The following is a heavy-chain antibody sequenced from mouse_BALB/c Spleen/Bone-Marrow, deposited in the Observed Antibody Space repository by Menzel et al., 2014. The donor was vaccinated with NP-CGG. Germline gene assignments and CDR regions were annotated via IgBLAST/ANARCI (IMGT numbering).Heavy chain of an antibody. D-gene: IGHD1-1*01. CDR2: INPSNGRT. Sequence: VKLQESGAELVKPGASVKLSCKASGYTFTSYWMHWVRQRPGQGLEWIGEINPSNGRTNYNEKFKSKATLTVDKSSSTAYMQRSSLTSEDSAVYYCARSSYYYGSSYVNAMDYWGQGTSVTVSS. CDR1: GYTFTSYW. CDR3: ARSSYYYGSSYVNAMDY. V-gene: IGHV1S81*02. J-gene: IGHJ4*01.